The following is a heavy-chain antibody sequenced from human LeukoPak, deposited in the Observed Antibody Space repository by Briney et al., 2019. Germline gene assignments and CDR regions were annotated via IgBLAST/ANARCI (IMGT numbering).Heavy chain of an antibody. CDR1: GFTFSDYY. Sequence: GGSLRLSCAASGFTFSDYYMSWIRQAPGKGLEWVSYISSSGSTIYYSDSVKGRFTISRDNSKNTLYLQMNSLRAEDTAVYYCARRAGAYSHPYDYWGQGTLVTVSS. CDR3: ARRAGAYSHPYDY. D-gene: IGHD4/OR15-4a*01. V-gene: IGHV3-11*01. CDR2: ISSSGSTI. J-gene: IGHJ4*02.